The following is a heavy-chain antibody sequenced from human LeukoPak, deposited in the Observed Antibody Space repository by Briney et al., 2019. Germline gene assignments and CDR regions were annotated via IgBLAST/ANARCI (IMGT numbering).Heavy chain of an antibody. Sequence: SETLSLTCTVSGGSISSYYWTWIRQPPGKGLEWIGYIYYSGSTDYNPSLESRVTISIDTSKNQFSLKLSSVTAADTAVYYCAKRAITNAGNLWFDPWGQGTLVTVSS. V-gene: IGHV4-59*08. CDR2: IYYSGST. D-gene: IGHD4-23*01. J-gene: IGHJ5*02. CDR1: GGSISSYY. CDR3: AKRAITNAGNLWFDP.